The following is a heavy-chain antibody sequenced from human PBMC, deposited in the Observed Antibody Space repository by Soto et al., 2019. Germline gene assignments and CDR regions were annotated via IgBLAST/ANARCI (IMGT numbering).Heavy chain of an antibody. D-gene: IGHD3-10*01. CDR3: ARVVDDGSGFDY. CDR2: MNPNSGNT. Sequence: ASVKVSCKASGYTFTSYDINWVRQATGQGLEWMGWMNPNSGNTGYAQKFQGRVTMTRNTSISTAYMELSSLRSEDTAVYYCARVVDDGSGFDYWGQGTLVTVSS. CDR1: GYTFTSYD. J-gene: IGHJ4*02. V-gene: IGHV1-8*01.